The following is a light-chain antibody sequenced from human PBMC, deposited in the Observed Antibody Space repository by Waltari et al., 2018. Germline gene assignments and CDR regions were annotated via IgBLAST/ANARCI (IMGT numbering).Light chain of an antibody. CDR3: QQYERSPET. Sequence: EIVLTQSPGTLSLSPGERATLSCRASQSVSSSYLAWYQQKPGQAPRLLIYGASYRATGIPDRFSGSGSGTDFTLTISGLEPEDFAVYYCQQYERSPETFGQGTKVEIK. CDR1: QSVSSSY. CDR2: GAS. V-gene: IGKV3-20*01. J-gene: IGKJ1*01.